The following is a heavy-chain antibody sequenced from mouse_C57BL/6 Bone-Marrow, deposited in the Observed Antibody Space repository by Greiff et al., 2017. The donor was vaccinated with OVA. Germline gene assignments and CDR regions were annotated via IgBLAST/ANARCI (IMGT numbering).Heavy chain of an antibody. D-gene: IGHD1-1*01. CDR3: ARNYYGSSNFDY. J-gene: IGHJ2*01. V-gene: IGHV1-54*01. Sequence: QVQLQQSGAELVRPGTSVKVSCKASGYAFTNYLIEWVKQRPGQGLEWIGVINPGSGGTNYNEKFKGKATLTADKSSSTAYMPLSSLTSEDSAVYFCARNYYGSSNFDYWGQGTTLTVSS. CDR1: GYAFTNYL. CDR2: INPGSGGT.